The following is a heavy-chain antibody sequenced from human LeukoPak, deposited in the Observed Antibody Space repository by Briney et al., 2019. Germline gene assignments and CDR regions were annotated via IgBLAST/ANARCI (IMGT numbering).Heavy chain of an antibody. J-gene: IGHJ1*01. Sequence: SVKVSCKASGGAFSSYAISWVRQALGQGLEWMGGIIPIFGTANYAQKFQGRVTITADKSTSTAYMELSSLRSEDTAVYYCARARGTAMGFQHWGQGTLVTVSS. CDR2: IIPIFGTA. CDR1: GGAFSSYA. V-gene: IGHV1-69*06. CDR3: ARARGTAMGFQH. D-gene: IGHD5-18*01.